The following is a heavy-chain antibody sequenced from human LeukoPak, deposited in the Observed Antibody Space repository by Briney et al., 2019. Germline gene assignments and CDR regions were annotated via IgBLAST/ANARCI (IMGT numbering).Heavy chain of an antibody. D-gene: IGHD5-12*01. J-gene: IGHJ4*02. CDR1: GGSFSGYY. CDR2: INHSGST. CDR3: VRHDGRGGATMGALDS. Sequence: SETLSLTCAVYGGSFSGYYWSWIRQPPGKGLEWIGEINHSGSTNYNPSLKSRVTISVDTSKNQFSLKLSSVTAADTAVYYCVRHDGRGGATMGALDSWGQGSLVTVSS. V-gene: IGHV4-34*01.